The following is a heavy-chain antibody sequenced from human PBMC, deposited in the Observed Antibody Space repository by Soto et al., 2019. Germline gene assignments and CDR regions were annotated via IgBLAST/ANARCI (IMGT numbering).Heavy chain of an antibody. V-gene: IGHV3-48*02. D-gene: IGHD3-10*01. CDR2: ISSDGSAI. Sequence: GGSLRLSCAASAFTLSSYSMNWVRQAPGKGLEWISHISSDGSAIYYADSVDGRFTISRDNAKNSLYLQMHSLRDEDTAVYYCARDLDYYDAGSPDAFDIWGQGTMVTI. CDR1: AFTLSSYS. CDR3: ARDLDYYDAGSPDAFDI. J-gene: IGHJ3*02.